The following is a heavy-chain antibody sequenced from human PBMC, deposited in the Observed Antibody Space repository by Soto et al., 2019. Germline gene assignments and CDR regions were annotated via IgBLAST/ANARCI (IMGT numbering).Heavy chain of an antibody. V-gene: IGHV1-18*01. Sequence: QVQLMQSGAEVRKPGASVMVSCKTSGFAFTIYGISWVRQAPGQGLEWMGWISVDSDSTDYAQKFQGRVTLTTDASTTTAYMELRSLRPAEPALDYCARKGGSSSPLDYWGQGTLVTVSS. D-gene: IGHD6-6*01. CDR1: GFAFTIYG. CDR3: ARKGGSSSPLDY. CDR2: ISVDSDST. J-gene: IGHJ4*02.